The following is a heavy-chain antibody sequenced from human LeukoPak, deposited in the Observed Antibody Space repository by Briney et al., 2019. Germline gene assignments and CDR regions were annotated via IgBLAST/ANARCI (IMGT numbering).Heavy chain of an antibody. Sequence: SETLSLTCTASGGSISSGSYYWSWIRQPAGKGLEWIGRIYTSGSTNYNPSLKSRVTISVDTSKNQFSLKLSSVTAADTAVYYCARVASAYDEYFDYWGQGTLVTVSS. CDR2: IYTSGST. D-gene: IGHD5-12*01. J-gene: IGHJ4*02. V-gene: IGHV4-61*02. CDR3: ARVASAYDEYFDY. CDR1: GGSISSGSYY.